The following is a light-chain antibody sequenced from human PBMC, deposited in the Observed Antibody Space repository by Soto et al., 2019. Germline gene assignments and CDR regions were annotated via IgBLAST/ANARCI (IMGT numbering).Light chain of an antibody. CDR3: QQANSFPFT. J-gene: IGKJ4*01. Sequence: DIQMTQSPSSVSASVGDRVTITCRASQDISSWLAWYQQKPGKAPKHLIYAASTLQSGVRSRFSGSGSGTDFTHSISSLQPEGFATYYCQQANSFPFTFGGGTKVEIK. CDR2: AAS. V-gene: IGKV1-12*01. CDR1: QDISSW.